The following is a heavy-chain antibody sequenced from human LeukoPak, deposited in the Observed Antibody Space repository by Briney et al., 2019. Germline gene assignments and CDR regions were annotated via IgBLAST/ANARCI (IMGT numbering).Heavy chain of an antibody. CDR1: GYTFTSYY. D-gene: IGHD6-13*01. Sequence: ASVKVSCKASGYTFTSYYMHWVRQAPGQGLERMGIINPSGGSTSYAQKFQGRVTMTRDTSTSTAYMELSRLRSDDTAVYYCARASSSWYENNWFDPWGQGTLVTVSS. V-gene: IGHV1-46*01. J-gene: IGHJ5*02. CDR2: INPSGGST. CDR3: ARASSSWYENNWFDP.